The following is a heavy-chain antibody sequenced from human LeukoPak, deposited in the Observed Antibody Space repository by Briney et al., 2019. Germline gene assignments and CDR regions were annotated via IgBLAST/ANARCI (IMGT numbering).Heavy chain of an antibody. J-gene: IGHJ3*02. D-gene: IGHD3-16*02. V-gene: IGHV4-59*08. CDR1: GGSISSYY. CDR3: ARGKGYVWGSYRTDAFDI. CDR2: IYYSGST. Sequence: PSETLSLTCTVSGGSISSYYWSWIRQPPGKGLEWIGYIYYSGSTNYNPSLKSRVTISVDTSKNQFSLKLSSVTAADTAVYYCARGKGYVWGSYRTDAFDIWGQGTMVTVSS.